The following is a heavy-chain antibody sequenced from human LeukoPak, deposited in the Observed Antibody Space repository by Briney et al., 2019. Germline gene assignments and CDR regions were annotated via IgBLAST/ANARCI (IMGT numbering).Heavy chain of an antibody. D-gene: IGHD1-7*01. J-gene: IGHJ6*03. Sequence: GGSLRLSCAASGFTFSTLPMHWVRQAPGKGLQWVAVISNDGRHEYYADSAKGRFTISRDNSKNTLFLQMNSLTTEDTAVYYCARGAGTTVYYIDVWGKGTTVTVSS. CDR3: ARGAGTTVYYIDV. CDR2: ISNDGRHE. V-gene: IGHV3-30*16. CDR1: GFTFSTLP.